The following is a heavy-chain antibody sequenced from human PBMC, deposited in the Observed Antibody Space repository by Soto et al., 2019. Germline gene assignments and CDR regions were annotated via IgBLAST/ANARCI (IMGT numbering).Heavy chain of an antibody. CDR3: ARDPKTSGGQHWAFNYFDS. CDR1: GFTFSSYA. D-gene: IGHD7-27*01. V-gene: IGHV3-30-3*01. J-gene: IGHJ4*02. Sequence: GGSLRLSCAASGFTFSSYAMHWVRQAPGKGLEWVAVISFGGDNKYYADSVKGRFTISRDNSKSTLYLQVDSLRPEDAAVYYCARDPKTSGGQHWAFNYFDSWGQGTLVTVSS. CDR2: ISFGGDNK.